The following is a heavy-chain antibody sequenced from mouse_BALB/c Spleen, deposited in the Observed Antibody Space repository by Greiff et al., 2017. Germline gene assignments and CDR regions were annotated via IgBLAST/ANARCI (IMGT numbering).Heavy chain of an antibody. D-gene: IGHD1-1*01. Sequence: VQLQQSGAELVKPGASVKMSCKASGYTFTSYWMHWVKQRPGQGLEWIGYINPSTGYTEYNQKFKDKATLTADKSSSTAYMQLSSLTSEDSAVYYCARYYSRAWFAYWGQGTLVTVAA. V-gene: IGHV1S26*01. J-gene: IGHJ3*01. CDR1: GYTFTSYW. CDR2: INPSTGYT. CDR3: ARYYSRAWFAY.